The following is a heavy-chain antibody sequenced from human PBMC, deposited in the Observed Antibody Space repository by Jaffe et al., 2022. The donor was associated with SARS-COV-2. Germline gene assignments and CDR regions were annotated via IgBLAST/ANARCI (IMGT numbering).Heavy chain of an antibody. Sequence: QLQLQESGPGLVKPSETLSLTCTVSGGSISSSSYYWGWIRQPPGKGLEWIGSIYYSGSTYYNPSLKSRVTISVDTSKNQFSLKLSSVTAADTAVYYCARHPMFGNWAGLLRFRGPDNWGQGTLVTVSS. CDR2: IYYSGST. CDR1: GGSISSSSYY. V-gene: IGHV4-39*01. D-gene: IGHD1-26*01. J-gene: IGHJ4*02. CDR3: ARHPMFGNWAGLLRFRGPDN.